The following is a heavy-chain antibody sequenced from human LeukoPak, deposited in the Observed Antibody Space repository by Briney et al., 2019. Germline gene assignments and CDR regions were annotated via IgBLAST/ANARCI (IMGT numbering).Heavy chain of an antibody. CDR2: VHYSGST. V-gene: IGHV4-39*01. CDR1: GASISNSAYY. J-gene: IGHJ5*02. D-gene: IGHD3-3*01. CDR3: ARLFFVIDT. Sequence: SETLSLSCTVSGASISNSAYYWLWIRQPPGEGLECIGTVHYSGSTFYNPSPKSRVNISVDTSKNQFSLQLSSVTAADTAVYYCARLFFVIDTWGQGTLVTVSS.